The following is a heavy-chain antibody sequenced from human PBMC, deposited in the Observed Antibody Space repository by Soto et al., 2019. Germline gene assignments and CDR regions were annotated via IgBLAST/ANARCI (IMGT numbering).Heavy chain of an antibody. J-gene: IGHJ2*01. CDR1: GGSITSYY. Sequence: QVQLQESGPGLVKPSETLSLTCIVSGGSITSYYWSWIRQFPGKGLEWIGYVYYSTNYNPSLKSRITISVDTSKNQFSLKLTSVTAADTAVYYCARHVGGTNWYFDLWGRGTLVTVSS. CDR2: VYYST. CDR3: ARHVGGTNWYFDL. V-gene: IGHV4-59*08. D-gene: IGHD3-16*01.